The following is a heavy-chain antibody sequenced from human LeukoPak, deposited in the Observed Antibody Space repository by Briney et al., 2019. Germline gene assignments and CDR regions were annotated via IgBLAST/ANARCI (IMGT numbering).Heavy chain of an antibody. CDR2: MNPNSGNT. Sequence: ASVKVSCKASGYTFTSCDINWVRQATGQGLEWMGWMNPNSGNTGYAQKFQGRVTMTRNTSISTAYMELSSLRSEDTAVYYCARDRIAARPYYYYMDVWGKGTTVTVSS. CDR1: GYTFTSCD. V-gene: IGHV1-8*01. J-gene: IGHJ6*03. CDR3: ARDRIAARPYYYYMDV. D-gene: IGHD6-6*01.